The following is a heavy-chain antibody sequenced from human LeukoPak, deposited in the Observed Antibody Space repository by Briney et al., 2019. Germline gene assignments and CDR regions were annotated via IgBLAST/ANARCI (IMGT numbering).Heavy chain of an antibody. CDR2: ISSSGSTI. J-gene: IGHJ4*02. D-gene: IGHD3-22*01. V-gene: IGHV3-11*01. Sequence: GGSLRLSCAASGFTFSDYYMSWIRQAPGKGLEWVSYISSSGSTIYYADSVKGRFTISRDNAKNSLYLQMNSLRAEDTAVYYCAGARHYYDSSVLGYWGQGTLVTVSS. CDR1: GFTFSDYY. CDR3: AGARHYYDSSVLGY.